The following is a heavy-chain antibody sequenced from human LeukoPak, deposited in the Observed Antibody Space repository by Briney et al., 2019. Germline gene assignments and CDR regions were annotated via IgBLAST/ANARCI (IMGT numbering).Heavy chain of an antibody. Sequence: SETLSLTSTVSGGAISSYYWSWIRQPPGKGLEWIGYIYYSGSTNYNPSLKSRVTISADTSKNQFSLKLGSVTAADTAVYYCAREVGYSYGYFDYWGQGTLVTVSS. CDR2: IYYSGST. D-gene: IGHD5-18*01. CDR1: GGAISSYY. V-gene: IGHV4-59*01. J-gene: IGHJ4*02. CDR3: AREVGYSYGYFDY.